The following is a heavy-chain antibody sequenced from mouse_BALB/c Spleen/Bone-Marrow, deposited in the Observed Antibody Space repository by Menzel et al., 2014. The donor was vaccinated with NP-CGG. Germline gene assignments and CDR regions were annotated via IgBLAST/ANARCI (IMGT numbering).Heavy chain of an antibody. CDR3: ARLHYYVYFDY. V-gene: IGHV4-1*02. Sequence: EEKLMESGGGLVQPGGSLKLSCAASGFDFSGYWMSWVRQAPGKGLEWIGEINPGSSTINYTPSLKDKFIISRDNAKNTLYLQMSKVRSEATAIYYCARLHYYVYFDYWGQGTLVTVSA. D-gene: IGHD1-2*01. CDR2: INPGSSTI. J-gene: IGHJ3*01. CDR1: GFDFSGYW.